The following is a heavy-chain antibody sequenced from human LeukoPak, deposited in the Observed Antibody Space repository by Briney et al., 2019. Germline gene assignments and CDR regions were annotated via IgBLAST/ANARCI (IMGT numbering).Heavy chain of an antibody. D-gene: IGHD5-24*01. CDR3: ARTGGWLSNFDF. J-gene: IGHJ4*02. CDR2: INSDGSNT. V-gene: IGHV3-74*01. Sequence: GGSLRLSCAASGFTFSSFWVHWVRQAPGKGLVWISRINSDGSNTSYADSVKGRFTISRDSAKNTLFLQINSLRAEDTAVYYCARTGGWLSNFDFWGQGSLVTVSS. CDR1: GFTFSSFW.